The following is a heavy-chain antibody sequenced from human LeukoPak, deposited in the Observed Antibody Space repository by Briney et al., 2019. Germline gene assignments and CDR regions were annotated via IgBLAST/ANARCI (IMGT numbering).Heavy chain of an antibody. CDR3: ARVRRDGYNSPDY. CDR1: GGSVSSGSYY. D-gene: IGHD5-24*01. J-gene: IGHJ4*02. Sequence: SETLSLTCTVSGGSVSSGSYYWSWIRQPPGKGLEWIGYIYYSGSTNYNPSLKSRVTISVDTSKNQFSLKLSSVTAADTAVYYCARVRRDGYNSPDYWGQGTLVTVSS. V-gene: IGHV4-61*01. CDR2: IYYSGST.